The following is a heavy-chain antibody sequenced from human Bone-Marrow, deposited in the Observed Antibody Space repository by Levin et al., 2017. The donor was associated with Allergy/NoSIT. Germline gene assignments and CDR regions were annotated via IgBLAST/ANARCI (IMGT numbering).Heavy chain of an antibody. V-gene: IGHV3-7*01. J-gene: IGHJ3*02. CDR3: ARADIAVAGKQAFDI. CDR1: GFTFSSYW. CDR2: IKQDGSEK. D-gene: IGHD6-19*01. Sequence: LSLTCAASGFTFSSYWMSWVRQAPGKGLEWVANIKQDGSEKYYVDSVKGRFTISRDNAKNSLYLQMNSLRAEDTAVYYCARADIAVAGKQAFDIWGQGTMVTVSS.